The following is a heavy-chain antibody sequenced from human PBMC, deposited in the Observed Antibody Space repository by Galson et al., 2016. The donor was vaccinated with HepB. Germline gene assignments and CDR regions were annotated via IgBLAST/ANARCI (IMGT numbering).Heavy chain of an antibody. J-gene: IGHJ5*02. CDR2: INDSGST. D-gene: IGHD3-10*01. Sequence: SETLSLTCAVNAGSFSGHYWNWIRQTPGKGLEWIGEINDSGSTKYNPSLKSRVTISIDTYKNQFSLKLNSVTAADTAVYYCARTITLVRGIISWFDPWGQGTLVTVSA. V-gene: IGHV4-34*01. CDR3: ARTITLVRGIISWFDP. CDR1: AGSFSGHY.